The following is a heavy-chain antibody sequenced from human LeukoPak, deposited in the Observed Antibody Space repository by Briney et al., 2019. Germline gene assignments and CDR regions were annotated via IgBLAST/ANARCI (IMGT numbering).Heavy chain of an antibody. CDR2: LYPGDSHT. CDR1: EYSFSNYW. J-gene: IGHJ4*02. CDR3: ARHDSSGFSDY. D-gene: IGHD3-22*01. V-gene: IGHV5-51*01. Sequence: GESLKISCKGSEYSFSNYWIGWVRRMPGEGLGWMGILYPGDSHTRYSPSFQGQVTISADKSISTAYLQWSSLKASDTAMYYCARHDSSGFSDYWGQGTLVTVSS.